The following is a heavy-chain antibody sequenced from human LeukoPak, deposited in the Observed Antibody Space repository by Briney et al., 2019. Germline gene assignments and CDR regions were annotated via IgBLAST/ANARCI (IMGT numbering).Heavy chain of an antibody. Sequence: SETLSLTCTVSGVSISTSTHYWAWIRQPPGRGLEWIASMFYRGTTYYNASLRSRVTLSVDTSMNQFSLMLSSVTASDTATFYCVRQGGWGGAASLIEFWGQGTLVTVSS. V-gene: IGHV4-39*01. CDR2: MFYRGTT. CDR3: VRQGGWGGAASLIEF. J-gene: IGHJ4*02. CDR1: GVSISTSTHY. D-gene: IGHD2-15*01.